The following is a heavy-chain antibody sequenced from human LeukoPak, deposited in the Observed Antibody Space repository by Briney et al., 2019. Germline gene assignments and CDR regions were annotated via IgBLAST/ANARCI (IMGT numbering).Heavy chain of an antibody. D-gene: IGHD3-3*01. V-gene: IGHV3-48*02. CDR1: GFTFSSYS. CDR2: ISSSSSTI. Sequence: GGSLRLSCAASGFTFSSYSMNWVRQAPGKGLEWVSYISSSSSTIYYADSVKGRFTTSRDNAKNSLYLQMNSLRDEDTAVYYCARGNYDFWSGYQKVGGAFDIWGQGTMVTVSS. J-gene: IGHJ3*02. CDR3: ARGNYDFWSGYQKVGGAFDI.